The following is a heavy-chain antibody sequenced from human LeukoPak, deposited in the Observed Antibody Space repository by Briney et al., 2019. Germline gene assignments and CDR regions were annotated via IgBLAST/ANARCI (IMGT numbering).Heavy chain of an antibody. V-gene: IGHV3-23*01. CDR3: AKELSYYDILTGYSY. J-gene: IGHJ4*02. Sequence: GGSLRLSCAASGFTFSSYAMSWVRQAPGKGLEWVSAISGSGGSTYYADSVKGRFTISRDNSNNTLYLQMHSLRAEDTAVYYCAKELSYYDILTGYSYWGQGTLVTVSS. CDR1: GFTFSSYA. CDR2: ISGSGGST. D-gene: IGHD3-9*01.